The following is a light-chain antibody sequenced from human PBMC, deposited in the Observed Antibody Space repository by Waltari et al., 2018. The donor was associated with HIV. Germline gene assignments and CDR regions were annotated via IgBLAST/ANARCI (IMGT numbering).Light chain of an antibody. Sequence: DIQMNQSPSSLSASVRDRVTITCQASQDIIKYLNWYQQKPGKAPKPLISAASNLEAVVPARFSGGGSGTDFTFTISSLQPEDIAIYYCQQYDNLPLTFGGGTKVEI. CDR2: AAS. CDR1: QDIIKY. V-gene: IGKV1-33*01. CDR3: QQYDNLPLT. J-gene: IGKJ4*01.